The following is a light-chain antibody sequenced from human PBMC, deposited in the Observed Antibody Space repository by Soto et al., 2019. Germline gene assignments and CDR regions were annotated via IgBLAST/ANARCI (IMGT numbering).Light chain of an antibody. V-gene: IGKV1-5*01. CDR2: DAS. CDR3: QQYYSYPIT. CDR1: QSISSW. Sequence: EIQSTQSPSTLSASVGDRFTITCLASQSISSWLAWYQQKPGKAPKLLIYDASSLESGVTSRFSGSGSGTDFTLTISCLQSEDFATYYCQQYYSYPITVGPGTRLEIK. J-gene: IGKJ5*01.